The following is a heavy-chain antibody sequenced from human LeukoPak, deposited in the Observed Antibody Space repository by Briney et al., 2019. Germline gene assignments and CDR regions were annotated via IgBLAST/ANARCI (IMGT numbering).Heavy chain of an antibody. CDR2: LSYTGKT. J-gene: IGHJ4*02. CDR1: GASVSSSH. D-gene: IGHD5-24*01. CDR3: SEGYFEPFDH. V-gene: IGHV4-59*02. Sequence: PSETLSLTCLVSGASVSSSHWNWIRQPPGKGLEWIGCLSYTGKTDYNPSLTSRVTISLDTSKNQVSLKLKSLTAADTAVYYCSEGYFEPFDHWGQGISVTVSS.